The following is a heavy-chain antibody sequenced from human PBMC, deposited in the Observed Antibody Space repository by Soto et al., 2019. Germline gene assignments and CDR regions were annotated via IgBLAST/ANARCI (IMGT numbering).Heavy chain of an antibody. CDR3: AKWSYSRVAGLDP. V-gene: IGHV3-43*01. Sequence: EVQLVESGGVVVQPGGSLRLSCAASGFTFDDYTMHWVRQAPGKGLEWVSLISWDGGSTYYADSVKGRLTISRDNSKNYLYLRMNSLRTDDTSLYYCAKWSYSRVAGLDPWGEGTLVTVSA. CDR1: GFTFDDYT. CDR2: ISWDGGST. D-gene: IGHD6-13*01. J-gene: IGHJ5*02.